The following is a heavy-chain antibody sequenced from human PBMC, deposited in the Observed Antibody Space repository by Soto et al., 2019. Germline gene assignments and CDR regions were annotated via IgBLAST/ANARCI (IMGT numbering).Heavy chain of an antibody. D-gene: IGHD6-19*01. V-gene: IGHV4-59*01. CDR1: GGSINTYY. CDR3: ARNWFSVAGRFHFDY. Sequence: SETLSLTCTVFGGSINTYYWSLIRQPPGKGLEWIGYVDYSGNSGSSPSLKSRVTISIDTSKKQVSLTLNSVTAADTAVYYCARNWFSVAGRFHFDYWGQGIPVTVSS. CDR2: VDYSGNS. J-gene: IGHJ4*02.